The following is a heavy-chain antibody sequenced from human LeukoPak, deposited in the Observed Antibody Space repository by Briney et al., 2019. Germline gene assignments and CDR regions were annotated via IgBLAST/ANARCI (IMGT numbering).Heavy chain of an antibody. D-gene: IGHD5-24*01. Sequence: GGSLRLSCAASGFTFSSYAMHWVRQAPGKGLEWVAVISYDGSNKYYADSVKGRFTISRDNSKNTLYLQMNSLRAEDTAVYYCARDRDYYYYMYVWGKGTTVTVSS. CDR3: ARDRDYYYYMYV. CDR1: GFTFSSYA. J-gene: IGHJ6*03. CDR2: ISYDGSNK. V-gene: IGHV3-30-3*01.